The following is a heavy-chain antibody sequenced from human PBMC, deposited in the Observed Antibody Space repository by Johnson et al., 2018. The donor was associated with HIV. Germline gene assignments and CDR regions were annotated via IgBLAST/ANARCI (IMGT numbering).Heavy chain of an antibody. Sequence: VQLVESGGDLVQPGGSLRLSCVGSGFTFSTNWMHWVRQAPGKGLVWVSRIKSDESYTDYADSVKGRFTISRDNAKNTLYLQMDSLRAEDTAVDYCARGDPPNVFDIWGQGTMVTVSS. J-gene: IGHJ3*02. V-gene: IGHV3-74*01. CDR1: GFTFSTNW. CDR2: IKSDESYT. CDR3: ARGDPPNVFDI.